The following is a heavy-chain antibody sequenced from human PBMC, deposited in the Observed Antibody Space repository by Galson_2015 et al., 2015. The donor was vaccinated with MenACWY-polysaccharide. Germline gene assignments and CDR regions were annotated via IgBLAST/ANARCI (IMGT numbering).Heavy chain of an antibody. CDR2: ITPTGGTP. V-gene: IGHV3-23*01. Sequence: SLRLSCAASAFAFNKYVMNWVRQPPGKGLQWVSSITPTGGTPSYADSVRGRFTITRDNPKNTLYLQMNRLGAEDTAVYYCAKGSYRANAVLSYYYYYMDVWGKGTTVTVSS. J-gene: IGHJ6*03. CDR1: AFAFNKYV. D-gene: IGHD4/OR15-4a*01. CDR3: AKGSYRANAVLSYYYYYMDV.